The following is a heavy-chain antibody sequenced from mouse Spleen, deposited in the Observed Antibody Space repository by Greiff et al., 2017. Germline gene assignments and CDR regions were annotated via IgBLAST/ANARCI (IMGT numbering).Heavy chain of an antibody. CDR3: AKGVAGSY. V-gene: IGHV1-19*01. Sequence: EVKLVESGPVLVKPGASVKMSCKASGYTFTDYYMNWVKQSHGKSLEWIGVINPYNGGTSYNQKFKGKATLTVDKSSSTAYMELNSLTSEDSAVYYCAKGVAGSYWGQGTLVTVSA. J-gene: IGHJ3*01. CDR1: GYTFTDYY. CDR2: INPYNGGT.